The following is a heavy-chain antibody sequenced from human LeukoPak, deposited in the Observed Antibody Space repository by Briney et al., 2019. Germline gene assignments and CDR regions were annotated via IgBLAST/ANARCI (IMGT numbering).Heavy chain of an antibody. CDR1: GYTFTSYG. CDR2: ISAYNGNT. J-gene: IGHJ6*04. CDR3: ARDGDIVVVPAARIDYYYGMDV. V-gene: IGHV1-18*04. Sequence: ASVKVSCKASGYTFTSYGISGVRQAPGQGLEWMGWISAYNGNTNYAQKLQGRVTMTTDTSTSTAYMELRSLRSDDTAVYYCARDGDIVVVPAARIDYYYGMDVWGKGTTVTVSS. D-gene: IGHD2-2*01.